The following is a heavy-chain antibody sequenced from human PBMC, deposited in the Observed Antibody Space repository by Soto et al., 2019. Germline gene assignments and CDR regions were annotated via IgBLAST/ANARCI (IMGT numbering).Heavy chain of an antibody. Sequence: PGGSLILSWGASGGSFNSYYMHWVRQAPGKGPEWVAIISYDGSNTYYSDSVRGRFTISRDNSKDTLYLQMHSLRSEDTAIYYCARISRYCSGGDCHAWGQGTQVNVSS. CDR2: ISYDGSNT. CDR3: ARISRYCSGGDCHA. J-gene: IGHJ5*02. CDR1: GGSFNSYY. D-gene: IGHD2-15*01. V-gene: IGHV3-30*03.